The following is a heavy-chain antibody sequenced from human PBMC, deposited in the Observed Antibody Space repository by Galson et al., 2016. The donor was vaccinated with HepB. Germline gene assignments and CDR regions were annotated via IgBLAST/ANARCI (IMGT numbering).Heavy chain of an antibody. CDR1: GFTFSTYR. CDR2: IKSKIDGEAT. V-gene: IGHV3-15*07. J-gene: IGHJ4*02. Sequence: SLRLSCAASGFTFSTYRMHWVRQAPGKGLEWVGRIKSKIDGEATDYAAPVKGRFTISRDDSKNAVYLQLSSLRTEDTAVYYCTTGVMRAVGSKSDFWGQGTLVTVSS. CDR3: TTGVMRAVGSKSDF. D-gene: IGHD3-16*01.